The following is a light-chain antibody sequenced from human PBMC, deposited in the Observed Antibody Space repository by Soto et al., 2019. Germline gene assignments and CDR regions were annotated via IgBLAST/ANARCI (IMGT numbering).Light chain of an antibody. CDR1: QSITNW. CDR2: DAS. CDR3: KQYHTYPWT. J-gene: IGKJ1*01. V-gene: IGKV1-5*01. Sequence: DIQMTQSPSTLSASVGDRVTITCRASQSITNWLAWYQQKPGKAPNLLIYDASNLESGVSSRFSGSGSGTDFTLKISSLQPDDFATYYCKQYHTYPWTFGQGTKVEV.